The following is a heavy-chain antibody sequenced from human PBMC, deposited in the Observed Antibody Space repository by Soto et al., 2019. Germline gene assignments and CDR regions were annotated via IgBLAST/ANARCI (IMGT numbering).Heavy chain of an antibody. Sequence: QVQLVQSGAEVKKPGASVKVSCKASGYTFTNYGVNWVRQAPGQGLEWMGWINTYKGNTTYAQKFQGRVTMTTDTSTSTAYMERRSLRSDDTAIYYCAKVQEKWSKFFDYWGQGTLVTVSS. CDR1: GYTFTNYG. CDR2: INTYKGNT. D-gene: IGHD2-15*01. J-gene: IGHJ4*02. CDR3: AKVQEKWSKFFDY. V-gene: IGHV1-18*01.